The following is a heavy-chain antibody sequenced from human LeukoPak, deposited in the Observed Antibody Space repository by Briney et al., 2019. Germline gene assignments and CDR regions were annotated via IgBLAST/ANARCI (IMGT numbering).Heavy chain of an antibody. CDR2: IFHDGNT. CDR1: GGSLSSTYNY. CDR3: ARRKPSWGRTDY. V-gene: IGHV4-39*01. J-gene: IGHJ4*02. Sequence: PSETLSLTCAVSGGSLSSTYNYWAWIRQPPGEGLEWIGSIFHDGNTFYSPSLKTRVTVSVDTSMNRFSLRLNSVTAADTAVYYCARRKPSWGRTDYWGQGTLVTVSS. D-gene: IGHD1-14*01.